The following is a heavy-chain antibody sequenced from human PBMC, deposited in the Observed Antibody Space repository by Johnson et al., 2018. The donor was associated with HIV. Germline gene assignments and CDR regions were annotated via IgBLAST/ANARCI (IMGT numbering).Heavy chain of an antibody. D-gene: IGHD7-27*01. CDR2: ISYDGSNK. CDR1: GFTFSSYA. J-gene: IGHJ3*02. Sequence: QVQLVESGGRVVQPGRSLRLSCAASGFTFSSYAMHWVRQAPGKGLEWVAVISYDGSNKYYADSVKGRFTISRDNSKNTLYLQMNSLRAEDTAVYYCARDGAGTGEGLDAFDIWGQGTMVTVSS. CDR3: ARDGAGTGEGLDAFDI. V-gene: IGHV3-30*04.